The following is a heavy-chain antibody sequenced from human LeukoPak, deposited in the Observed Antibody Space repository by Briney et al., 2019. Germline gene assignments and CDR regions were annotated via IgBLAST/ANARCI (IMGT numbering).Heavy chain of an antibody. CDR3: PRIKAEGYNDDS. Sequence: GGSLRLSCAASGFTFSTYAMHWVRQAPGKGLEWVAVISYDGSNEYYADSVKGRFTISRDNAENSLFLQMDSLRADDTAVYYCPRIKAEGYNDDSWGQGTLVTVSS. D-gene: IGHD5-24*01. CDR2: ISYDGSNE. J-gene: IGHJ4*02. V-gene: IGHV3-30*07. CDR1: GFTFSTYA.